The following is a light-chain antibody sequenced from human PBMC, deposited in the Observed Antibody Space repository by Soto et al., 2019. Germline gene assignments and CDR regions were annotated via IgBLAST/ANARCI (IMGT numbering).Light chain of an antibody. Sequence: SYELTQPPSVSVAPGKTARITCGGNNIGSKSVHWYQQKPGQAPVLVIYYDSDRPSGIPERFSGSNSGNTATLTISRAEAGDEADYYCQVWDSSSDHRGVFGGGTKLTVL. V-gene: IGLV3-21*04. J-gene: IGLJ2*01. CDR3: QVWDSSSDHRGV. CDR2: YDS. CDR1: NIGSKS.